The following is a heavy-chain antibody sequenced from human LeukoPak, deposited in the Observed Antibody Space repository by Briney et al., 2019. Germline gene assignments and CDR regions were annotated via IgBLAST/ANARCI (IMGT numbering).Heavy chain of an antibody. J-gene: IGHJ4*02. V-gene: IGHV3-53*01. Sequence: GGSLRLSCAASGLSLSNYGMSWFRQAPGKGLEWVSVIYSGGSTYYADSVKGRFTISRDNSKNTLYLQMNSLRAEDTAVYYCASRYWGQGTLVTVSS. CDR2: IYSGGST. CDR1: GLSLSNYG. CDR3: ASRY.